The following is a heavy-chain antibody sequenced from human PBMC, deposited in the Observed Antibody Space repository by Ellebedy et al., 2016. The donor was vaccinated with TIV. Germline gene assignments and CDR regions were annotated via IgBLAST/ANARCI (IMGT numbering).Heavy chain of an antibody. CDR1: GFSVTNNY. V-gene: IGHV3-7*01. J-gene: IGHJ3*01. Sequence: GESLKISCAASGFSVTNNYMSWVRQAPGQGLEWVANINQDGSDKYYVDSVKGRFTISRDNAKNSVYLQMNSLRAEDTAVYYCARDMAWGNERLNDAFDVWGQGTVVTVS. CDR3: ARDMAWGNERLNDAFDV. D-gene: IGHD7-27*01. CDR2: INQDGSDK.